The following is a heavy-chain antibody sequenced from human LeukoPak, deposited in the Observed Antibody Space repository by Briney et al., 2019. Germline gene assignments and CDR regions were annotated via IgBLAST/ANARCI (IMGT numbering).Heavy chain of an antibody. J-gene: IGHJ4*02. CDR3: ARDQEGFDY. CDR2: IYPRDGST. V-gene: IGHV1-46*01. Sequence: GASVKVSCKASGYTFTSNYIHWVRQAPGQGLERMGMIYPRDGSTSYAQKFQGRVTATRDTSTSTVHMELSGLRSEDTAVYYCARDQEGFDYWGQGTLVTVSS. CDR1: GYTFTSNY.